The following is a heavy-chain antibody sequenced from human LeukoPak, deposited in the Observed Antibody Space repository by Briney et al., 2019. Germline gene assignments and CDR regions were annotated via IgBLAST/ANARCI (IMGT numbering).Heavy chain of an antibody. Sequence: PSETLSLTCAVYGGSFSGYYWSWIRQPPGKGLEWIGEINHSGSTNYNPSLKSRVTISVDTSKNQFSLKLSSVTAADTAVYYCARASSHIAVAGTGIYYYYGMDVWGQGTTVTVSS. CDR2: INHSGST. V-gene: IGHV4-34*01. CDR3: ARASSHIAVAGTGIYYYYGMDV. CDR1: GGSFSGYY. D-gene: IGHD6-19*01. J-gene: IGHJ6*02.